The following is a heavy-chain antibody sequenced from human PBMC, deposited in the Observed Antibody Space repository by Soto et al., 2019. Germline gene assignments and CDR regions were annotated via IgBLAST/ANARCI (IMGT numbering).Heavy chain of an antibody. D-gene: IGHD3-10*01. CDR3: ARGLGTMVRGVNNWFDP. CDR1: GDSVSSNSAA. CDR2: TYYRSKWYN. V-gene: IGHV6-1*01. Sequence: SQTLSLTCAISGDSVSSNSAAWNWIRQSPSRGLEWLGRTYYRSKWYNDYAVAVKNRITINPDTSKNQFSLQLNSLTPEDTAVYYCARGLGTMVRGVNNWFDPWGQGTLVTVSS. J-gene: IGHJ5*02.